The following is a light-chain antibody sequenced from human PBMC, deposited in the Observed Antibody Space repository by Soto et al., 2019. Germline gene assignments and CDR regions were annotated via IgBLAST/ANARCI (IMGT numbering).Light chain of an antibody. J-gene: IGKJ3*01. CDR3: QQLNSFPIP. CDR1: QGISSF. Sequence: IQLTQSPSSLSASVGDRVTITCRASQGISSFLAWYQQKPGKAPKLLIYGASTLQSGVPSRFSGSGSGTDFTLNIGSLKPEDFATYYCQQLNSFPIPVGPGTKVDIK. V-gene: IGKV1-9*01. CDR2: GAS.